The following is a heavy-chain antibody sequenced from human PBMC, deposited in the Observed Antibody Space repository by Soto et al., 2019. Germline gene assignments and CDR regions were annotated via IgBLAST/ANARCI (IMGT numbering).Heavy chain of an antibody. D-gene: IGHD1-26*01. CDR2: IVSGGST. Sequence: GGSLRLSCAASGFKVGSSYVTWVRQAPGEGLEWVSVIVSGGSTHYADSVAGRFTVSRDVSNNTVYLHMSSLRAEDTAVYFCATDSRNVGIGYFDSWGLGTLVTVSS. J-gene: IGHJ4*02. V-gene: IGHV3-53*01. CDR1: GFKVGSSY. CDR3: ATDSRNVGIGYFDS.